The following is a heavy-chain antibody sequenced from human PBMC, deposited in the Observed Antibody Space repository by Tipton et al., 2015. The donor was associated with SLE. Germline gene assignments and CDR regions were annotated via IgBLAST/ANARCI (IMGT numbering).Heavy chain of an antibody. J-gene: IGHJ6*03. D-gene: IGHD3-10*01. CDR1: GGSISSGSYY. V-gene: IGHV4-61*02. CDR2: IYTSGST. CDR3: ARDSSGPYYYYYMDV. Sequence: TLSLTCTVSGGSISSGSYYWSWIRQPAGKGLEWIGRIYTSGSTHYNPSLKSRVTISVDTSKNQFSLKLSSVTAADTAVYYCARDSSGPYYYYYMDVWGKGTTVTVSS.